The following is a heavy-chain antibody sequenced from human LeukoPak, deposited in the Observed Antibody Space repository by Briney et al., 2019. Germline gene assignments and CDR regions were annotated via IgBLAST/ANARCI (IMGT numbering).Heavy chain of an antibody. CDR2: ISSSGSYI. D-gene: IGHD3-10*01. CDR1: GFTFSTYS. J-gene: IGHJ6*02. V-gene: IGHV3-21*01. Sequence: GGSLRLSCAASGFTFSTYSMNWVRQAPGKGLEWVSSISSSGSYIYYADSVKGRFTISRDDAKNSLYLQMNSLRAEDTAVYYCARDLASVVRGVVKSHGMDVWGQGTAVTVSS. CDR3: ARDLASVVRGVVKSHGMDV.